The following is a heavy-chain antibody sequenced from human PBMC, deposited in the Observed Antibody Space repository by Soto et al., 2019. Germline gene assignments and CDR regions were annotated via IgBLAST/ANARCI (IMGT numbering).Heavy chain of an antibody. CDR3: ARGGVEYSSSWGTMDYYYYMDV. Sequence: CKGAGSGLSGDFGGWVRKAPGQGLEWMGIINPSGGSTSYAQKFQGRVTMTRDTSTSTVYMELSSLRSEDTAVYYCARGGVEYSSSWGTMDYYYYMDVWGKGTTVTVSS. CDR2: INPSGGST. J-gene: IGHJ6*03. CDR1: GSGLSGDF. D-gene: IGHD6-6*01. V-gene: IGHV1-46*03.